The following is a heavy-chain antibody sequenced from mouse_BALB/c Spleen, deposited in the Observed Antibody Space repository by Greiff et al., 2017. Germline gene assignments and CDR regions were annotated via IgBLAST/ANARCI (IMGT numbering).Heavy chain of an antibody. J-gene: IGHJ3*01. V-gene: IGHV1-54*01. CDR2: INPGSGGT. Sequence: VQLQQSGAELVRPGTSVKVSCKASGYAFTNYLIEWVKQRPGQGLEWIGVINPGSGGTNYNEKFKGKATLTADKSSSTAYMQLSSLTSDDSAVYCCERSRSTAELFAYWGQGTLVTVSA. D-gene: IGHD1-2*01. CDR3: ERSRSTAELFAY. CDR1: GYAFTNYL.